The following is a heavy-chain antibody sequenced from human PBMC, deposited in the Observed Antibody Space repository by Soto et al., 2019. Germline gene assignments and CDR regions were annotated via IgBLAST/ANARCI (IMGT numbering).Heavy chain of an antibody. Sequence: GGSLRLSCAASGFTFSSYAMHWVRQAPGKGLEWVAVISYDGSNKYYADSVKGRFTISRDNSKNTLYPQMNSLRAEDTAVYYCARDSTYSNYWFSHYYYGMDVWGQGTTVTVSS. V-gene: IGHV3-30*14. CDR1: GFTFSSYA. D-gene: IGHD4-4*01. J-gene: IGHJ6*02. CDR3: ARDSTYSNYWFSHYYYGMDV. CDR2: ISYDGSNK.